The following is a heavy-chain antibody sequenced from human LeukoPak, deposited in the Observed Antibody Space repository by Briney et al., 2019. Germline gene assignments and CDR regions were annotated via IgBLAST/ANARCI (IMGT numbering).Heavy chain of an antibody. CDR1: GFTFSGYG. CDR2: ISYDGSNK. V-gene: IGHV3-30*18. J-gene: IGHJ4*02. D-gene: IGHD1-26*01. CDR3: AKVGGQYGLIDY. Sequence: GGSLRLSCAASGFTFSGYGMHWVRQAPGKGLEWVAVISYDGSNKYYADSVKGRFTISRDNSKNTLYLQMNSLRAEDTAVYYCAKVGGQYGLIDYWGQGTLVTVSS.